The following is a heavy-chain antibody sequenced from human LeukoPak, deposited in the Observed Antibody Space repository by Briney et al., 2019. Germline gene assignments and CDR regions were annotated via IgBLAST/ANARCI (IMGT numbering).Heavy chain of an antibody. CDR3: ARVRCCEGSGLIYFDP. Sequence: GGSLRLSCVASGFTFSSYWMTWVRQAPGKGLEWVANIKEDETVKNYVDSVKGRFTISRDNAQQSLYLHRPSLRAADTAVYYCARVRCCEGSGLIYFDPWGQGTLVTVSS. D-gene: IGHD6-19*01. J-gene: IGHJ5*02. CDR1: GFTFSSYW. V-gene: IGHV3-7*01. CDR2: IKEDETVK.